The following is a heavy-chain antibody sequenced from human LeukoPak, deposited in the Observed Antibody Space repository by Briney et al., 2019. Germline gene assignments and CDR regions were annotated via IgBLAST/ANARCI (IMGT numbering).Heavy chain of an antibody. CDR3: AKDGVIRCSGGSCYSHFDY. CDR2: IKQDGSEK. CDR1: AFTFSNYW. Sequence: GGSLRLSCAASAFTFSNYWMSWVRQAPGKGLEWVANIKQDGSEKYYVDSVKGRFTISRDNSKNTLYLQMNSLRAEDTAVYYCAKDGVIRCSGGSCYSHFDYWGQGTLVTVSS. J-gene: IGHJ4*02. D-gene: IGHD2-15*01. V-gene: IGHV3-7*03.